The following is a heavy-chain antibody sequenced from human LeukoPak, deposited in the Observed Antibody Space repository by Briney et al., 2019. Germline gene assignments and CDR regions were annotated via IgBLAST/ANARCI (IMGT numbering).Heavy chain of an antibody. CDR3: AGMEAYDSGGYPFGG. D-gene: IGHD3-22*01. CDR1: GGSISSYY. Sequence: SETLSLTCTVSGGSISSYYWSWLRQPPGKGLEWIGYIYYSGSTNYNPSLKSRVTISVDTSKNQFSLKLSSVAAADTAVYYCAGMEAYDSGGYPFGGRGQGTLVTV. CDR2: IYYSGST. J-gene: IGHJ4*02. V-gene: IGHV4-59*12.